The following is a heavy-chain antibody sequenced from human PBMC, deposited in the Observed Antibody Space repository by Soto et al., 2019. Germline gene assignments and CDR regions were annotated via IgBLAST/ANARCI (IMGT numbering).Heavy chain of an antibody. D-gene: IGHD5-12*01. V-gene: IGHV1-69*13. CDR2: IIPIFGTA. J-gene: IGHJ6*02. Sequence: SLKVSCKASGGTFSSYAISWVRQAPGQGLEWMGGIIPIFGTANYAQKFQGRVTITADESTSTAYMELSSLRSEDTAVYYCARGRYSGYDPPSNYGMDVWGQGTTVTVSS. CDR1: GGTFSSYA. CDR3: ARGRYSGYDPPSNYGMDV.